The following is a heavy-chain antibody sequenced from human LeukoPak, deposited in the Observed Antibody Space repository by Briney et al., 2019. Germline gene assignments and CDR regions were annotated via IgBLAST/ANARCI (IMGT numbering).Heavy chain of an antibody. CDR2: ISGSGDNT. Sequence: GGSLRLSCAASGFTFSSYAMNWVRQAPGKGLEWVSGISGSGDNTYYADSVKGQFTISRDNSKNTLFLQMNSLRAEDTAVYYCAKVRSGDIAAALNYWGQGTLVPVSS. D-gene: IGHD6-13*01. V-gene: IGHV3-23*01. J-gene: IGHJ4*02. CDR1: GFTFSSYA. CDR3: AKVRSGDIAAALNY.